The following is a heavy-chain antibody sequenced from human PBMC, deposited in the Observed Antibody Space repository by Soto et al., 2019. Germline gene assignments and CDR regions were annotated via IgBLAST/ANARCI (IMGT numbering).Heavy chain of an antibody. D-gene: IGHD6-6*01. Sequence: GGSLRLSCAASGFTFDDYAMHWVRQAPGKGLEWVSGISWNSGSIGYADSVKGRFTISRDNAKNSLYLQMNSLRAEDTALYYCAKDTGIAARPGYYYGMDVWGQGTTVTVSS. CDR3: AKDTGIAARPGYYYGMDV. V-gene: IGHV3-9*01. J-gene: IGHJ6*02. CDR1: GFTFDDYA. CDR2: ISWNSGSI.